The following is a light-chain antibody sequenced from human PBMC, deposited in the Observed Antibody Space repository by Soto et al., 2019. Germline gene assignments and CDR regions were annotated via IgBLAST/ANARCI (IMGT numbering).Light chain of an antibody. Sequence: EIVLTQSPATLSSFPGDRVALSCRASQAVNTRLAWYQHKPGQAPRLLMYDASKRAAGIPARFSGSGSGTDFTLTISSLEPEDFAVYYCQQRDIWPWTFGQGTKVDIK. CDR2: DAS. CDR1: QAVNTR. J-gene: IGKJ1*01. V-gene: IGKV3D-11*01. CDR3: QQRDIWPWT.